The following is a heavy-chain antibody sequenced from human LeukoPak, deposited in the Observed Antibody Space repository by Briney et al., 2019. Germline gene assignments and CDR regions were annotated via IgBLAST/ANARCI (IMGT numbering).Heavy chain of an antibody. CDR2: IYSGSST. V-gene: IGHV3-53*01. J-gene: IGHJ5*02. CDR1: GFTVSSNY. D-gene: IGHD6-13*01. Sequence: PGGSLRLSCAASGFTVSSNYMSWVRQAPGKGLEWVSVIYSGSSTSYADSVKGRFTISRDNSKNTLYLHMNSLRAEDTAVYYCARADSSGWLNDWLDPWGQGTLVTVSS. CDR3: ARADSSGWLNDWLDP.